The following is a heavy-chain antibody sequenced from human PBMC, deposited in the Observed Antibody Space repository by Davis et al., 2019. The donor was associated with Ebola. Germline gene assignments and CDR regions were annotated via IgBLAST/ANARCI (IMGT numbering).Heavy chain of an antibody. CDR1: GFTFSSYS. CDR2: IRSKANSYAT. CDR3: TSAQPDY. D-gene: IGHD1-14*01. Sequence: GGSLRLSCAASGFTFSSYSMNWVRQASGKGLEWVGRIRSKANSYATAYAASVKGRFTISRDDSKNTAYLQMNSLKTEDTAVYYCTSAQPDYWGQGTLVTVSS. J-gene: IGHJ4*02. V-gene: IGHV3-73*01.